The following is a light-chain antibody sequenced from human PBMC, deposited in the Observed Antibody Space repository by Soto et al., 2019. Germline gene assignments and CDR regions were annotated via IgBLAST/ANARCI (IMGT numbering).Light chain of an antibody. CDR3: SSYTSSNTVV. CDR1: SSDFGNYKS. CDR2: AVT. J-gene: IGLJ2*01. V-gene: IGLV2-14*01. Sequence: QSALTQPASVSGSPGQSITISCTGTSSDFGNYKSVSWYQQHPGKAPKLMIYAVTNRPSGISNRFSGSKSGNTASLTISGLQAEDEGDYYCSSYTSSNTVVFGGGTKLTVL.